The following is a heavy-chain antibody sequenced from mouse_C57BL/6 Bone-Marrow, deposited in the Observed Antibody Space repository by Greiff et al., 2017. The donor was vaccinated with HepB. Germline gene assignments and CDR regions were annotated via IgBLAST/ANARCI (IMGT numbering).Heavy chain of an antibody. V-gene: IGHV14-4*01. CDR1: GFNIKDDY. D-gene: IGHD4-1*01. CDR3: TTWDVGGFDY. Sequence: VHVKQSGAELVRPGASVKLSCTASGFNIKDDYMHWVKQRPEQGLEWIGWIDPENGDTEYASKFQGKATITADTSSNTAYLQLSSLTSEDTAVYYCTTWDVGGFDYWGQGTTLTVSS. J-gene: IGHJ2*01. CDR2: IDPENGDT.